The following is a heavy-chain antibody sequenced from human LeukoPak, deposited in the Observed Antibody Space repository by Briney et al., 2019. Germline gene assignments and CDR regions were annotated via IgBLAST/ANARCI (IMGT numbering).Heavy chain of an antibody. V-gene: IGHV4-39*01. Sequence: PSETLSLTCTVSGGSISSSSYYWGWIRQPPGKGLEWIGSIYYSGSTYYNPSLKSRVTISVDTSKNQFSLKLSSVTAADTAVYYCARLNSGYDDAFDIWGQGTMVTVSS. D-gene: IGHD5-12*01. J-gene: IGHJ3*02. CDR3: ARLNSGYDDAFDI. CDR1: GGSISSSSYY. CDR2: IYYSGST.